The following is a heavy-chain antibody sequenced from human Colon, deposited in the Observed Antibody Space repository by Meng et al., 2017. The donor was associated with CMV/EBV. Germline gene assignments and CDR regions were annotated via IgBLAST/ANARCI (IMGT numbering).Heavy chain of an antibody. CDR3: ARELARGGY. CDR2: ISPDNGDT. J-gene: IGHJ4*02. CDR1: GYNFTNFG. Sequence: QVHLVQSDDEVKKPGATVKVTCKAFGYNFTNFGISWVRQAHGQGLEWMAYISPDNGDTNYAQRFQGRVALTTDTSTSTVYMELGSLTSDDTAMYYCARELARGGYWGQGTLVTVSS. V-gene: IGHV1-18*01.